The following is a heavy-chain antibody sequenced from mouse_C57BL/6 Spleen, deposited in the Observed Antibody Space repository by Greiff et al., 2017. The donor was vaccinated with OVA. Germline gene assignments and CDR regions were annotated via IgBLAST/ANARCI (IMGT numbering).Heavy chain of an antibody. D-gene: IGHD1-1*01. CDR1: GYTFTSYW. J-gene: IGHJ4*01. CDR2: IHPNSGST. V-gene: IGHV1-64*01. Sequence: QVHVKQPGAELVKPGASVKLSCKASGYTFTSYWMHWVKQRPGQGLEWIGMIHPNSGSTNYNEKFKSKATLTVDKSSSTAYMQLSSLTSEDSAVYYCARERDYYGSESAMDYWGQGTSVTVSS. CDR3: ARERDYYGSESAMDY.